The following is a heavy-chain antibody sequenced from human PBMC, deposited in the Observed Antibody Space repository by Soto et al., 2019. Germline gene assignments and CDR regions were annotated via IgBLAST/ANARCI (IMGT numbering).Heavy chain of an antibody. CDR3: ARSTTVVAPGFDY. V-gene: IGHV1-3*01. J-gene: IGHJ4*02. CDR2: INAGNGNT. D-gene: IGHD4-17*01. CDR1: GSTFRSYA. Sequence: ASVKVSCKASGSTFRSYAMHLVLQAPGQRLEWMGWINAGNGNTKYSQKFQGRVTISKDTSKNQVVLTMTNMDPVDTATYYCARSTTVVAPGFDYWGQGTLVTVSS.